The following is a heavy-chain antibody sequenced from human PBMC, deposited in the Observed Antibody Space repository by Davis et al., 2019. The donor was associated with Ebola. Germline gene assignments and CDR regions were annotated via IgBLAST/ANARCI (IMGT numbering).Heavy chain of an antibody. J-gene: IGHJ5*02. Sequence: GESLKISCAASGFTFSSYSINWVRQAPGKGLEWVSSISSSSSYIYYADSVKGRFTISRDNSKNTLYLQMNSLKTEDTAGYYCTTLGDTAMVPSWGQGTLVTVSS. CDR1: GFTFSSYS. V-gene: IGHV3-21*03. CDR3: TTLGDTAMVPS. D-gene: IGHD5-18*01. CDR2: ISSSSSYI.